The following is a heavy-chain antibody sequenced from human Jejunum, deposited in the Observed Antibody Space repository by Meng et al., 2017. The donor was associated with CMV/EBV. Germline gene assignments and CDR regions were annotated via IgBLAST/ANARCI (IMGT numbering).Heavy chain of an antibody. D-gene: IGHD1-1*01. CDR2: IYWDDDK. CDR3: AHRLTTWGDS. V-gene: IGHV2-5*02. Sequence: LPCPFSGFSLSTGGVGLGWIRQPPGKALEWLALIYWDDDKRYSPSLKSRLTITKDTSKNQVVLTVTNMDPVDTATYYCAHRLTTWGDSWGQGILVTVSS. J-gene: IGHJ4*02. CDR1: GFSLSTGGVG.